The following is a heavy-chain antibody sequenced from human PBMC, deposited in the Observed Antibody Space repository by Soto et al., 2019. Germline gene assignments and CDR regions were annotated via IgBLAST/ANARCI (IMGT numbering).Heavy chain of an antibody. CDR1: GYTFTSYG. Sequence: ASVKVSCKASGYTFTSYGISWVRQAPGQGLEWMGWISAYNGNTNYAQKLQGRVTMTTDTSTSTAYMELRSLRSDDTAVYYCARMWDDDILTGTISAFERWGQRKMVT. D-gene: IGHD3-9*01. V-gene: IGHV1-18*04. CDR2: ISAYNGNT. CDR3: ARMWDDDILTGTISAFER. J-gene: IGHJ3*02.